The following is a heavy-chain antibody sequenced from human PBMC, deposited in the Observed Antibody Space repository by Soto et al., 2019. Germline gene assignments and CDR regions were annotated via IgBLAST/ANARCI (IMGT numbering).Heavy chain of an antibody. V-gene: IGHV3-7*01. D-gene: IGHD3-3*01. J-gene: IGHJ6*02. CDR1: GFTFSSYW. Sequence: GGSLRLSCAASGFTFSSYWMSWVRQAPGKGLEWVANIKQDGSEKYYVDSVKGRFTISRDNAKNSLYLQMNSLRAEDTAVYYCARDRYSYYDFCFCSLPYYYDGMDFWGQGTTVTVSS. CDR2: IKQDGSEK. CDR3: ARDRYSYYDFCFCSLPYYYDGMDF.